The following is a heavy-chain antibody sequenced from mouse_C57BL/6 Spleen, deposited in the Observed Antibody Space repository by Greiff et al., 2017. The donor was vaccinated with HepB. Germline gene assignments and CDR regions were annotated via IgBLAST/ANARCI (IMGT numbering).Heavy chain of an antibody. CDR3: ARRDYYGSSSFAY. CDR1: GYTFTSYW. D-gene: IGHD1-1*01. V-gene: IGHV1-64*01. J-gene: IGHJ3*01. CDR2: IHPNSGST. Sequence: QVQLQQSGAELVKPGASVKLSCKASGYTFTSYWMHWVKQRPGQGLEWIGMIHPNSGSTNYNEKFKSKATLTVDKSSSTAYMQLSSLTSEDSAVYYCARRDYYGSSSFAYWGQGTLVTVSA.